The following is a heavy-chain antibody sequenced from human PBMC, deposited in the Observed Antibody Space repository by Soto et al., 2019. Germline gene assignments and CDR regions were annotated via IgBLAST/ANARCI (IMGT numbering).Heavy chain of an antibody. CDR2: ISSSSSTI. Sequence: LRLSCAASGFTFSSYSMNWVRQAPGKGLEWVSYISSSSSTIYYADSVKGRFTISRDNAKNSLYLQMNSLRDEDTAVYYGARSMITFGGVIALDAFDIWGQGTMVTVSS. CDR3: ARSMITFGGVIALDAFDI. V-gene: IGHV3-48*02. CDR1: GFTFSSYS. J-gene: IGHJ3*02. D-gene: IGHD3-16*02.